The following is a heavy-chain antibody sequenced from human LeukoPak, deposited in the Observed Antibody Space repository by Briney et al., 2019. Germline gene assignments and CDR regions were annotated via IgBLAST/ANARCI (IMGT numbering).Heavy chain of an antibody. CDR1: GFTFSAHY. V-gene: IGHV3-72*01. D-gene: IGHD1-7*01. CDR3: ARVPGTTFLLSYMDV. CDR2: TRNKANSYTT. Sequence: GGSLRLSCAASGFTFSAHYMDWVRQAPGKGLEWVGRTRNKANSYTTEHAASVKGRFTISRDDSKNSLYLQMNSLKTEDAAVYYCARVPGTTFLLSYMDVWGKGTTVTVPS. J-gene: IGHJ6*03.